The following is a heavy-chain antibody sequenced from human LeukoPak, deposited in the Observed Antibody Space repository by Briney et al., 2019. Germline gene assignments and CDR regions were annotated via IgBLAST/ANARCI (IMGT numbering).Heavy chain of an antibody. CDR2: IYYSGST. Sequence: PSETLSLTCTVSGGSISSGDYYWSWIRQPPGKGLEWIGYIYYSGSTYYNPSLKSRVTISVDTSKNQFSLKLSSVTAADTAVYYCASIPRTGVMTYYFDYWGQGTLVTVSS. V-gene: IGHV4-30-4*01. D-gene: IGHD1-14*01. CDR1: GGSISSGDYY. J-gene: IGHJ4*02. CDR3: ASIPRTGVMTYYFDY.